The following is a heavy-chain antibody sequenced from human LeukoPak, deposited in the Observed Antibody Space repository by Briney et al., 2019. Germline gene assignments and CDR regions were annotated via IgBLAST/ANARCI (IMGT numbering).Heavy chain of an antibody. CDR2: INPADSYI. D-gene: IGHD2-2*01. Sequence: GESLKTSCQGSGYSFTNYWIGWVRQMPGKGLEWLGNINPADSYITHRPSFQGQVTFSADKSINAAYLQLTSRAASDTALYYCARHFSSAWFGYWGQGTLVTVSS. CDR3: ARHFSSAWFGY. V-gene: IGHV5-51*01. CDR1: GYSFTNYW. J-gene: IGHJ4*02.